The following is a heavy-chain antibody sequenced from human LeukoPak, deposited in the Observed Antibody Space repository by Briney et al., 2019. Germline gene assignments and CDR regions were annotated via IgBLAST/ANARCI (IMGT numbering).Heavy chain of an antibody. CDR3: ARGEGYCSGGSCFWGNWFDP. V-gene: IGHV1-8*03. Sequence: ASVKVSCKASGYTFTSYDINWVRQATGQGLEWMGWVNPNSGNTGYAQKFQGRVTITRNTSISTAYMELSSLRSEDTAVYYCARGEGYCSGGSCFWGNWFDPWGQGTLVTVSS. J-gene: IGHJ5*02. D-gene: IGHD2-15*01. CDR1: GYTFTSYD. CDR2: VNPNSGNT.